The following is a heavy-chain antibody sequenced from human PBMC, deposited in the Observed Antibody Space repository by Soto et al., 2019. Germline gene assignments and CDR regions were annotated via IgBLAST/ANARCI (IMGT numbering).Heavy chain of an antibody. V-gene: IGHV1-69*02. Sequence: QVQLVQSGPEVKKPGSSVKVSCKASGGTFRNYPINWVRQAPGQGLEWMGSIFPLTDIPDYAQNFQARLTXXXDXATSTAYMELNSLTSDDTAMYFCARGPLVVLNYFPSWGQGTLVTVSS. CDR3: ARGPLVVLNYFPS. J-gene: IGHJ4*02. CDR2: IFPLTDIP. CDR1: GGTFRNYP.